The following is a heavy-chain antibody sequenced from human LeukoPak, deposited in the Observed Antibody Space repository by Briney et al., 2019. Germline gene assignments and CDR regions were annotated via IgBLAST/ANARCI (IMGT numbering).Heavy chain of an antibody. CDR1: GFTFSSYA. V-gene: IGHV3-23*01. CDR3: AKPIRGSAGNAFDI. J-gene: IGHJ3*02. Sequence: KTGGSLRLSCAASGFTFSSYAMSWVRQAPGKGLEWVSAISGSGGSTYYADSVKGRFTFSRDNSKSTLYLQMNSLGAEDTAVYYCAKPIRGSAGNAFDIWGQGTLVTVSS. CDR2: ISGSGGST. D-gene: IGHD6-13*01.